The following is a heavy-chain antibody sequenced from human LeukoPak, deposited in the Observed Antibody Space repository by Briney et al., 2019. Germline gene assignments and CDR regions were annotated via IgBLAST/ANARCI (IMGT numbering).Heavy chain of an antibody. D-gene: IGHD5-24*01. J-gene: IGHJ6*02. CDR2: ISSSGSTI. Sequence: GGSLRLSCAPCGFPYSIYEMKWARHSPEKGREGVSYISSSGSTIYYADSVKGRFTISRDNAKNSLYLQMTSLRAEDTAVYYCARDQVSRWGYYYGMDVWGQGTTVTVSS. CDR3: ARDQVSRWGYYYGMDV. CDR1: GFPYSIYE. V-gene: IGHV3-48*03.